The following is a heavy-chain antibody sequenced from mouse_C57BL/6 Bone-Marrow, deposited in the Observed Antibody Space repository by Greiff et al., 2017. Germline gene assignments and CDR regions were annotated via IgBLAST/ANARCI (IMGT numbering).Heavy chain of an antibody. CDR1: GYTFTSYW. CDR2: IHPNSGST. Sequence: QVQLQQPGAELVKPGASVKLSCKASGYTFTSYWMHWVKQRPGQGLEWIGMIHPNSGSTNYNEKFKSKATLTVDKSSSTAYMQLSSLTSEDSAVYYCARGGVYYYGSSYPWFAYWGQGTLVTVSA. J-gene: IGHJ3*01. CDR3: ARGGVYYYGSSYPWFAY. D-gene: IGHD1-1*01. V-gene: IGHV1-64*01.